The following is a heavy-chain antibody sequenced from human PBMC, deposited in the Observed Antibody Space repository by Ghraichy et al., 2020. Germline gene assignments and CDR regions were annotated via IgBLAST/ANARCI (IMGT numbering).Heavy chain of an antibody. CDR2: IKSKSDGGTT. V-gene: IGHV3-15*01. CDR1: GFTFSNVW. D-gene: IGHD2/OR15-2a*01. Sequence: GGSLRLSCAASGFTFSNVWMSWVRQAPGKGLEWVGRIKSKSDGGTTEYAAPVKGRVTVSRDDSKNMVFLQMNSLKTEDTAVYYCTTRMGINSRRAYDHWGQGTRVTVSS. J-gene: IGHJ4*02. CDR3: TTRMGINSRRAYDH.